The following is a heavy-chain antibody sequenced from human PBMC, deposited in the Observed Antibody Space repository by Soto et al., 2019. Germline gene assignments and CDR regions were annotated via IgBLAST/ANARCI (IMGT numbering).Heavy chain of an antibody. Sequence: GASVKVSCKASGYTFTSYGISWVRQAPGQGLEWMGWISAYNGNTNYAQKLQGRVTMTTDTSTSTAYMELRSLRSDDTAMYYCATDSSSKSHYYYYYGMDVWGQGTTVTVSS. V-gene: IGHV1-18*01. CDR3: ATDSSSKSHYYYYYGMDV. D-gene: IGHD6-6*01. J-gene: IGHJ6*02. CDR2: ISAYNGNT. CDR1: GYTFTSYG.